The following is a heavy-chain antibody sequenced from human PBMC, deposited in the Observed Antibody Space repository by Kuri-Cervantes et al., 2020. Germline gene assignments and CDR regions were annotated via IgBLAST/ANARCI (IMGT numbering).Heavy chain of an antibody. CDR1: GFTFDDYG. CDR2: IYVSGST. V-gene: IGHV3-23*05. Sequence: GGSLRLSCAASGFTFDDYGMSWVRQAPGKGLEWVSVIYVSGSTSYIDTVKGRFTISRDNSKNTLYLQMNSLRAEDTAVYYFAKGSPLDYWGQGTLVTVSS. D-gene: IGHD1-14*01. CDR3: AKGSPLDY. J-gene: IGHJ4*02.